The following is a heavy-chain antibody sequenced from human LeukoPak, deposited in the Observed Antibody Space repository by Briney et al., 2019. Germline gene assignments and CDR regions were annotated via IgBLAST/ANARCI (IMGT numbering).Heavy chain of an antibody. Sequence: PGGSLRLSCAASGFTFDDYAMHWVRQAPGKGLEWVSGISWNSGSIGYADSVKGRFTISRDNAKNSLYLQMNSLRAEDTALYYCAKDMETGQLWSYYFDYWGQGTLVTVSS. D-gene: IGHD5-18*01. CDR1: GFTFDDYA. CDR2: ISWNSGSI. CDR3: AKDMETGQLWSYYFDY. V-gene: IGHV3-9*01. J-gene: IGHJ4*02.